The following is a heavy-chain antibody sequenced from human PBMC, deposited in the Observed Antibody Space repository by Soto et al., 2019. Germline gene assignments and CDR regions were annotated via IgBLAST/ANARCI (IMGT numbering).Heavy chain of an antibody. CDR1: GFTFSSYA. CDR2: ISGSGGST. J-gene: IGHJ4*02. Sequence: EVQLLESGGGWVQPGGSLRLSCAASGFTFSSYAMRWVRQAPGQGLEWVSAISGSGGSTYYAESVKGRFTISRDNSKNTLYLQMNSLRAEDTAVYYCAKDTYQRPSHFDYWGQGTLVTVSS. D-gene: IGHD2-2*01. V-gene: IGHV3-23*01. CDR3: AKDTYQRPSHFDY.